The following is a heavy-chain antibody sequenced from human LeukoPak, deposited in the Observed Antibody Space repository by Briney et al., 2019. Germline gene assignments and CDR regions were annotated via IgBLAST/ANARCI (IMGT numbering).Heavy chain of an antibody. CDR3: ARAPVESRHASEISIAAAGLGY. CDR1: GYTFTSYY. CDR2: INPSGGST. D-gene: IGHD6-13*01. V-gene: IGHV1-46*01. Sequence: ASVKVSCKASGYTFTSYYMHWVRQAPGQGLEWMGIINPSGGSTSYAQKFQGRVTMTRDTSTSTVYMELSSLRSEDTAVYYCARAPVESRHASEISIAAAGLGYWGQGTLVTVSS. J-gene: IGHJ4*02.